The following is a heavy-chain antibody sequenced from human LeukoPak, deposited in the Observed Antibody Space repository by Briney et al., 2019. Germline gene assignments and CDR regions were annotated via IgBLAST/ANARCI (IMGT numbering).Heavy chain of an antibody. D-gene: IGHD3-16*01. V-gene: IGHV3-23*01. J-gene: IGHJ1*01. Sequence: GGSLRLSCAASGFTFSSYWMSWVRQAPGKGLEWVSGISPSGGITYYTDSVKGRFTISRDNSKNTQSLQMNSLRAEDTAVYYCAKDDDWGRYKHWGQGTLVTVSS. CDR2: ISPSGGIT. CDR1: GFTFSSYW. CDR3: AKDDDWGRYKH.